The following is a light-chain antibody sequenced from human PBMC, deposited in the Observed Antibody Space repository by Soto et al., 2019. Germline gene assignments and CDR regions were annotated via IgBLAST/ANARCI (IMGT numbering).Light chain of an antibody. J-gene: IGLJ2*01. Sequence: QSALTQPASVSGSPGQSITISCSGTTNDVGGYNYVSWYQQHPGKAPRLMIYDVSDRPSGVSNRFSGSKSGDTASLTVSYLQSEDEADYYCSSYTGSNTVIVGGGTKLTVL. CDR1: TNDVGGYNY. V-gene: IGLV2-14*01. CDR3: SSYTGSNTVI. CDR2: DVS.